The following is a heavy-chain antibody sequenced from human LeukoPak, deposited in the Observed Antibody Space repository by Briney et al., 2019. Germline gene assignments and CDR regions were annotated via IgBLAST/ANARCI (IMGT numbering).Heavy chain of an antibody. CDR1: GGSISRGGYS. Sequence: SETLSLTCAVSGGSISRGGYSGGWIRKPQGKGLEWIGYIYHSGSTYYSPSLKSRVTISVDRSKNQFSLKLSSVTAADTAVYYCARGTERASWFDPWGQGTLVTVSS. CDR3: ARGTERASWFDP. J-gene: IGHJ5*02. CDR2: IYHSGST. D-gene: IGHD1-1*01. V-gene: IGHV4-30-2*01.